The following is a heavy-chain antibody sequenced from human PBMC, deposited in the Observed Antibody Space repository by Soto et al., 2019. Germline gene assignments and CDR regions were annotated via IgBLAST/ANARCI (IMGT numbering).Heavy chain of an antibody. CDR2: IHWNDDE. CDR3: AHSLYNGRFDP. D-gene: IGHD1-1*01. CDR1: GFSLNSIGEG. V-gene: IGHV2-5*01. Sequence: QITLKESGPTLVKPTQTLTLTCTFSGFSLNSIGEGVGWIRQPPGKGLEWLAFIHWNDDERYSPSLKNRLTLNKDTSKRQVVLTMTNMDPVDTATYYCAHSLYNGRFDPWGQGTLVTVSS. J-gene: IGHJ5*02.